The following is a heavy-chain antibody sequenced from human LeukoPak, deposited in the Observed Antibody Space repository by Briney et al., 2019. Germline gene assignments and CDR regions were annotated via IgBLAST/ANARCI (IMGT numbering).Heavy chain of an antibody. CDR2: ISYDGSNK. V-gene: IGHV3-30*18. CDR1: GFSFSTYG. CDR3: AKDFEGFCGGDCYSMDF. Sequence: GRSLRLSCAASGFSFSTYGIHWVRQAPGKGLEWVALISYDGSNKYYADSVRGRFTISRDNSKNTLYLQMNSLRPEDTAVYYCAKDFEGFCGGDCYSMDFWGQGTLATVSS. J-gene: IGHJ4*02. D-gene: IGHD2-21*02.